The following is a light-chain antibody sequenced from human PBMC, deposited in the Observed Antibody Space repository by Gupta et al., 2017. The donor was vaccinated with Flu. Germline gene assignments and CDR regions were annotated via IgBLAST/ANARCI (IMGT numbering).Light chain of an antibody. CDR2: GAS. V-gene: IGKV3-20*01. Sequence: TLSLTPGERATSSCRASQTLSSSYLDWYQQKPGQAPKLLVYGASSRATGTPDRFSGDGSGTDFTLTITTLEPEDFALYYCQQCGNSPMCTFGQGTKIEIK. J-gene: IGKJ2*02. CDR1: QTLSSSY. CDR3: QQCGNSPMCT.